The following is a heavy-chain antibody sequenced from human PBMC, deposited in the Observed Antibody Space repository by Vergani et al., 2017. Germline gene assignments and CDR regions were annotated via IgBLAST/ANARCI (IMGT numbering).Heavy chain of an antibody. J-gene: IGHJ3*02. Sequence: EVQLVESGGGLVQPGRSLRLSCTASGFTFGDYAMSWVRQAPGKGLEWVGFIRSKAYGGTTEYAASVKGRFTISRDDSKSIAYLQMNSLKTEDTAVYYCTTDPTQYYYDSSGYYYDAFDIWGQGTMVTVSS. CDR1: GFTFGDYA. CDR3: TTDPTQYYYDSSGYYYDAFDI. CDR2: IRSKAYGGTT. D-gene: IGHD3-22*01. V-gene: IGHV3-49*04.